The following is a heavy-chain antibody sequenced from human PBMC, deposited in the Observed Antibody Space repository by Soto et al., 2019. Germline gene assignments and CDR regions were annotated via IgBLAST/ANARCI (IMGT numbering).Heavy chain of an antibody. V-gene: IGHV3-23*01. CDR2: ISGSGGSP. D-gene: IGHD2-2*01. J-gene: IGHJ4*02. CDR3: AKARCSSATCYVPDY. Sequence: EVQLLQSGGGLVQPGESLRLSCAASGFSFSSYTMTWVRQAPGKGLEWVSVISGSGGSPYHADSVQGRFTISRDNPKNTLYLQMNSLRAEDTAIYYCAKARCSSATCYVPDYWGQGTLVTVSS. CDR1: GFSFSSYT.